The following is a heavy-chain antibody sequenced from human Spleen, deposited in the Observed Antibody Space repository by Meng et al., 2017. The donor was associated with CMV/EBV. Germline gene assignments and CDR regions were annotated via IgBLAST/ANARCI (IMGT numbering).Heavy chain of an antibody. CDR1: GYSISSGYY. CDR2: IYHSGST. V-gene: IGHV4-38-2*02. Sequence: ESLKISCTVSGYSISSGYYWGWIRQPPGKGLEWIGSIYHSGSTYYTPSLKSRVTISVDTSQNQFFLRLSSVTAADTAVYYCARGDSYGLPSFDPWGQGTLVTVSS. CDR3: ARGDSYGLPSFDP. D-gene: IGHD5-18*01. J-gene: IGHJ5*02.